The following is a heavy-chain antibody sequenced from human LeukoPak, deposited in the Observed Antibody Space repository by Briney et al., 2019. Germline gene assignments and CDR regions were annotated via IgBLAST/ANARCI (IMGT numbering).Heavy chain of an antibody. Sequence: GGSLRLSCAASGFTFSDYYMSWIRQAPGKGLEWVSYISSSGSTIYYADSVKGRFTISRDNSKNTLYLQMNSLRAEDTAVYYCAKGGGYVTYYYMDVWGKGTTVTVSS. V-gene: IGHV3-11*01. CDR2: ISSSGSTI. D-gene: IGHD5-12*01. J-gene: IGHJ6*03. CDR1: GFTFSDYY. CDR3: AKGGGYVTYYYMDV.